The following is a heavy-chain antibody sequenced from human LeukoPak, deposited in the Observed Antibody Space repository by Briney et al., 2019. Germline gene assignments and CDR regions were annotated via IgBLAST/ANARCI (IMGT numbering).Heavy chain of an antibody. CDR3: ARHQSLYGVKDY. Sequence: SETLSLTCTVSSRSISSSSYYCGWIRQPPGKGLQWIGNIYYSGSTYYNPSLKSQVTISVDTSKKQFSLKLSSVRHADTSIYYCARHQSLYGVKDYWGQGTLVTVSS. CDR2: IYYSGST. V-gene: IGHV4-39*01. J-gene: IGHJ4*02. D-gene: IGHD4-17*01. CDR1: SRSISSSSYY.